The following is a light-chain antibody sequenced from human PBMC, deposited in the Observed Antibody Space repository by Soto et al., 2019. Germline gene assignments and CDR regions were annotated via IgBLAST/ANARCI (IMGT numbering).Light chain of an antibody. CDR1: QRLHGS. CDR2: GAT. CDR3: QQYHDSRRT. J-gene: IGKJ2*01. V-gene: IGKV3-15*01. Sequence: IVVTQSPATVSVSPGERVTLSCRASQRLHGSLLWFQKKSGQTPRILIYGATARVAGVPVRFSGSGGGTEFTLTISSLQSEDFASYFCQQYHDSRRTFGQGTKVEI.